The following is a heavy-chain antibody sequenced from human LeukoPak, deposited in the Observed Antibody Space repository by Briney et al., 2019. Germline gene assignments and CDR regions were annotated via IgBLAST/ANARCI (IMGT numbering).Heavy chain of an antibody. CDR2: INHSGST. CDR1: GGSFSGYY. J-gene: IGHJ4*02. Sequence: SETLSLTCAVYGGSFSGYYWSWIRQPPGKGLEWIGEINHSGSTNYNPSLKSRVTISVDTSKNQFSLKLSFVTAADTAVYYCASGGSSIATKFDYWGQGTLVTVSS. V-gene: IGHV4-34*01. D-gene: IGHD6-6*01. CDR3: ASGGSSIATKFDY.